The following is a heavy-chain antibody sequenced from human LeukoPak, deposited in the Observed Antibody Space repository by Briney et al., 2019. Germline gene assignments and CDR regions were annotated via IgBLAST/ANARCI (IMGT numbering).Heavy chain of an antibody. CDR1: GGPISSAAYY. D-gene: IGHD4-17*01. Sequence: SETLSLTCSVSGGPISSAAYYWRWLRQPAGTGLEWIGRIYISGSTDYNPSLKSRLTISLDTSKNQFSLNLRSVTAADTAVYYCAREREGPYGYLDYWGQGTLVTVSS. V-gene: IGHV4-61*02. CDR3: AREREGPYGYLDY. CDR2: IYISGST. J-gene: IGHJ4*02.